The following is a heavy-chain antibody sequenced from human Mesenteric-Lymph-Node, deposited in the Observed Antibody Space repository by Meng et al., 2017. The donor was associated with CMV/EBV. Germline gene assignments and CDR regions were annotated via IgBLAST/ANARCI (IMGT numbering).Heavy chain of an antibody. V-gene: IGHV1-2*06. D-gene: IGHD1-1*01. Sequence: QVQLVQSGAEVKKPGASVKVSCKASGYSFTGYSIHWVRQAPGQGLEWMGRFSPNTGDTIYEENFQGRVTMTRDTSINTAYMELSSLTSDDTAVYYCGRGQQTFDPWGQGTLVTVSS. J-gene: IGHJ5*02. CDR2: FSPNTGDT. CDR3: GRGQQTFDP. CDR1: GYSFTGYS.